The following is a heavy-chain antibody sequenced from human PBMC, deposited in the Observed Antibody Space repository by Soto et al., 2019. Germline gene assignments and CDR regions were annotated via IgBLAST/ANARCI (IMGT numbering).Heavy chain of an antibody. CDR1: GFTFTRYS. CDR3: ARESEDLTSNFDY. Sequence: PWGSLRLSCAASGFTFTRYSMNLFRHSPGKGLEWVSSISSTTNYIYYGDSMKGRFTISRDNAKNSLYLEMNSLRAEDTAVYYCARESEDLTSNFDYWGQGTLVTVSS. CDR2: ISSTTNYI. J-gene: IGHJ4*02. V-gene: IGHV3-21*06.